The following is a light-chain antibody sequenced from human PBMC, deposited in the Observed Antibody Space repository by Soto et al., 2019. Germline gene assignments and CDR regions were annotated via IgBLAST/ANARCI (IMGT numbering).Light chain of an antibody. CDR1: QSVSTEY. Sequence: ELVLTQSPGTLSLSPGDRATLSCRASQSVSTEYFSWYQQKSGQAPRLLIYATSSRAVGIPDRFSGSGSGTDFTLTITRLEPEDFAMYYCQQYGDYNSPRYSFGQGTRLEI. J-gene: IGKJ2*03. V-gene: IGKV3-20*01. CDR2: ATS. CDR3: QQYGDYNSPRYS.